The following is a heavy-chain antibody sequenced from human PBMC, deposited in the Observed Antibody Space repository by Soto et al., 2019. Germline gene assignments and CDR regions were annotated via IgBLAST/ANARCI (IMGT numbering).Heavy chain of an antibody. D-gene: IGHD4-4*01. CDR3: SRAGILTTPYYFDY. Sequence: EVQLVESGGGLVQPGRSLRLSCAAFGFTFSDHYMDWVRQAPGKGLEWVGRIRNKANSYTTEYAASVQGRFTISRDDSKNSLFRPMNSLKTEDTAVYYCSRAGILTTPYYFDYWGQGTLVTVSS. CDR2: IRNKANSYTT. CDR1: GFTFSDHY. J-gene: IGHJ4*01. V-gene: IGHV3-72*01.